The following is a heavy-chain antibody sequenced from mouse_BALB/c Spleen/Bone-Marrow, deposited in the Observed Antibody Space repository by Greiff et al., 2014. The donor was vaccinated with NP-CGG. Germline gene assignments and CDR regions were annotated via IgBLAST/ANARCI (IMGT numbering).Heavy chain of an antibody. CDR3: VRYLYGNYFDY. CDR1: GFNIKDTY. Sequence: VQLKQSGAELVKPGASVKLSCTASGFNIKDTYMHWVKQRPEQGLEWIGRIVHANGNTKYDPKFQGKATITADTSSNTAYLQLTSLTSEDTAVYYCVRYLYGNYFDYWGQGTTLTVSS. V-gene: IGHV14-3*02. D-gene: IGHD2-10*02. CDR2: IVHANGNT. J-gene: IGHJ2*01.